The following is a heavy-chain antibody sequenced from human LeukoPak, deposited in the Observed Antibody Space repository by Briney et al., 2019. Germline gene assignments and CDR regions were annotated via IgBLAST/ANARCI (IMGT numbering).Heavy chain of an antibody. CDR2: IRYDGSNK. J-gene: IGHJ5*02. CDR3: AKPSGIAAGNWFDP. Sequence: GGSLRLSCAASGFTFSSYGMHWVRQAPGKGLEWVAFIRYDGSNKYYADSVKGRFTISRDNSKNTLYLQMNSLRAEDTAVYYCAKPSGIAAGNWFDPWGQGTLVTVSS. D-gene: IGHD6-25*01. V-gene: IGHV3-30*02. CDR1: GFTFSSYG.